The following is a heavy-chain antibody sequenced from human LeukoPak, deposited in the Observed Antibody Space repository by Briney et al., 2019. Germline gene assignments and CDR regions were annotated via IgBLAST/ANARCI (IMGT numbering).Heavy chain of an antibody. J-gene: IGHJ4*02. Sequence: SETLSLTCAVYGGSFSGYYWSWIRQPPGKGLEWIGEINHSGSTNYNPSLKSRVAISVDTSTNQFSLKLSSLTAADTAVYYFARTLPYNGGWRATFVFWAQGTLVTVSS. CDR1: GGSFSGYY. CDR2: INHSGST. D-gene: IGHD6-19*01. V-gene: IGHV4-34*01. CDR3: ARTLPYNGGWRATFVF.